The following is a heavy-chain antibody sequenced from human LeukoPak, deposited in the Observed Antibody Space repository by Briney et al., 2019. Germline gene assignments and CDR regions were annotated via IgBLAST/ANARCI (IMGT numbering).Heavy chain of an antibody. D-gene: IGHD4-11*01. Sequence: PSETLSLTCTVSGGSISSGSYYWSWIRQPAGKGLEWIGRIYTSGSTNYNPSLKSRVTISVDTSKNQFSLQLNSMTAADTAVYYCARNSDYSWLSFDDWGQGTLVTVSS. CDR2: IYTSGST. V-gene: IGHV4-61*02. CDR3: ARNSDYSWLSFDD. CDR1: GGSISSGSYY. J-gene: IGHJ4*02.